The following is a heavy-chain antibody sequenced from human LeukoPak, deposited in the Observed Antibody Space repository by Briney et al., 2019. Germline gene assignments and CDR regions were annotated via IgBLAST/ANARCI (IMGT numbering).Heavy chain of an antibody. Sequence: GGSLRLSCAASGFTFSSYAMHWVRQAPGKGLEWVAVISYDGSNKYYADSVKGRFTISRDNSKNTLYLQMNSLRAEDTAVYYCARGINWGLPYWGIDYWGQGTLVTVSS. CDR1: GFTFSSYA. D-gene: IGHD7-27*01. J-gene: IGHJ4*02. CDR2: ISYDGSNK. V-gene: IGHV3-30*04. CDR3: ARGINWGLPYWGIDY.